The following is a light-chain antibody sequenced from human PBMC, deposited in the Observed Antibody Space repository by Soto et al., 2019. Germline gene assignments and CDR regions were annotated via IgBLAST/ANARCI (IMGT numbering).Light chain of an antibody. CDR2: WAS. CDR1: QSVLYSSNNKNY. Sequence: DIVMTQSPDSLAVSLGERATINCKSSQSVLYSSNNKNYLAWYQQRPGQPPKLLIYWASTRESGVPDRFSGSGSGTDVTLTMTSLPAEDVAVYYCQQYESTPPTFGQGTKLEI. CDR3: QQYESTPPT. V-gene: IGKV4-1*01. J-gene: IGKJ2*01.